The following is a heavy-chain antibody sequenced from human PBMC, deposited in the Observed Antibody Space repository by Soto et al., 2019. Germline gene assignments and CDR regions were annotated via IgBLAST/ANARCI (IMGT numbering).Heavy chain of an antibody. CDR2: IKADGSEK. D-gene: IGHD2-15*01. Sequence: GGSLRLSCAASAFTFSNYWMTWVRQAPGKGLEWVANIKADGSEKNYVDSVRGRFTISRDNAKNSLFLQMNSLRAEDTAIYYCARDSGESSGGIWYDSLDIWGQGTIVTVSS. CDR1: AFTFSNYW. CDR3: ARDSGESSGGIWYDSLDI. J-gene: IGHJ3*02. V-gene: IGHV3-7*01.